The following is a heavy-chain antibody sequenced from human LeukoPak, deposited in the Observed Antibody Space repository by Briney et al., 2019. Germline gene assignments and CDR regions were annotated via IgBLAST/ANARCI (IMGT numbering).Heavy chain of an antibody. CDR3: AKDRYTYGTEYFDY. Sequence: PGRSLRLSCAVSGFAFSSYGMHWVRQAPGKGLEWVALISYDGSNKYYADSVKGRFTISRDNSKNTLYLQMNSLRAEDTAVYYCAKDRYTYGTEYFDYWAREPWSPSPQ. CDR2: ISYDGSNK. CDR1: GFAFSSYG. V-gene: IGHV3-30*18. J-gene: IGHJ4*02. D-gene: IGHD5-18*01.